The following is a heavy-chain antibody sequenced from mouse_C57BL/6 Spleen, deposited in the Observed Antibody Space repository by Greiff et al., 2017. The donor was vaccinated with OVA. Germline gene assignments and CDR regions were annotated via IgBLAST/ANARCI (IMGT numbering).Heavy chain of an antibody. Sequence: EVQLQESGPGLVKPSQSLSLTCSVTGYSITSGYYWNWIRQFPGNKLEWMGYISYDGSNNYNPSLKNRISITRDTSKNQFFLKLNSVTTEDTATYYCARWSVFDYWGQGTTLTVSS. CDR1: GYSITSGYY. J-gene: IGHJ2*01. CDR3: ARWSVFDY. V-gene: IGHV3-6*01. CDR2: ISYDGSN.